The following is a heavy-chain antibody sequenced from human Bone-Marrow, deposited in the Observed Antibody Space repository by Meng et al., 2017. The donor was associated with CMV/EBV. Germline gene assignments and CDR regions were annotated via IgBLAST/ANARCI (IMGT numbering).Heavy chain of an antibody. CDR1: GFTFSSYS. V-gene: IGHV3-21*01. CDR3: ARGGGGDYYGMDV. CDR2: ISSSSSYI. J-gene: IGHJ6*01. Sequence: GESLKISCAASGFTFSSYSMNWVRQAPGKGLEWVSSISSSSSYIYYADSVKGRFTISRDNAKNSLYRQMNSLRAEDTAVYYCARGGGGDYYGMDVWGQGTTVTVSS. D-gene: IGHD2-15*01.